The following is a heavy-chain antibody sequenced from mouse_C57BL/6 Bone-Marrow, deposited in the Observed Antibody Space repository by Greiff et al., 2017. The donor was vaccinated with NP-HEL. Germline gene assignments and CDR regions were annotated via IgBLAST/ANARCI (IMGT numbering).Heavy chain of an antibody. CDR2: IRNKANGYTT. Sequence: DVLLVESGGGLVQPGGSLSLSCAASGFTFTDYYMSWVRQPPGKALEWLGFIRNKANGYTTEYSASVKARFTVSRDNSQSILYLQMDALRAEDSATYYCARYDYGTWGQGTLVTVSA. D-gene: IGHD2-1*01. CDR3: ARYDYGT. J-gene: IGHJ3*01. CDR1: GFTFTDYY. V-gene: IGHV7-3*01.